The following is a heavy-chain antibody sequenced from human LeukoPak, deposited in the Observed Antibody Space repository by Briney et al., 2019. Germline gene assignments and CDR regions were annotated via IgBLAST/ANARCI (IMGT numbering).Heavy chain of an antibody. V-gene: IGHV3-48*01. CDR2: ISGGGDAI. CDR3: ARTYGSGSLDY. Sequence: GGSLRLSCAASGFTFSSYGMNWVRQAPGKGLEWVSYISGGGDAIFYADSVQGRFTISRDNAKNSVYLQMNSLRAEDTAVYYCARTYGSGSLDYWGQGTLVTVSS. J-gene: IGHJ4*02. CDR1: GFTFSSYG. D-gene: IGHD2-15*01.